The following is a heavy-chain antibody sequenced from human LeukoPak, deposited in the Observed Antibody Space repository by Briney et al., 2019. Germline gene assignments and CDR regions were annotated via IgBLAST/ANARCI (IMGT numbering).Heavy chain of an antibody. CDR1: GFTFSSYA. CDR2: ISYDGSNK. D-gene: IGHD1-26*01. CDR3: AKDRDGSYQLDY. V-gene: IGHV3-30-3*01. Sequence: GGSLRLSCAASGFTFSSYAMYWVRQAPGKGLEWVAVISYDGSNKYYADSVKGRFTISRDNSKNTLYLQMNSLRAEDTAVYYCAKDRDGSYQLDYWGQGTPVTVSS. J-gene: IGHJ4*02.